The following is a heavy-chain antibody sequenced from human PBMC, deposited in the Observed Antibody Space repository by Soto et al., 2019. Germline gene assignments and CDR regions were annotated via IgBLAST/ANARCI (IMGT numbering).Heavy chain of an antibody. CDR1: GGSVSSGYHY. CDR3: ARWVYGMDV. J-gene: IGHJ6*02. Sequence: KPSETLSLTCTVSGGSVSSGYHYWSWIRQPPGKGLEWIGYVYFSRTTNYNPSLKSRVTISVDTSKNQFSLRLSSVTAADTALYYCARWVYGMDVWGQGTTVTVSS. CDR2: VYFSRTT. V-gene: IGHV4-61*01.